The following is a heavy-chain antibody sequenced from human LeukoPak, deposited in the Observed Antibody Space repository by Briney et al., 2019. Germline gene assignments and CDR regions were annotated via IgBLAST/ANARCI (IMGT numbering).Heavy chain of an antibody. Sequence: SETLSLTCTVSGYSISSGYYWGWSRQPPGKGLEWIGSIYHSGSTYYNPSLKSRVTISVDTSKNQFSLKLSSVTAADTAVYYCARRVLRNYYFDYWGLGTLVTVSS. CDR1: GYSISSGYY. CDR3: ARRVLRNYYFDY. D-gene: IGHD2/OR15-2a*01. CDR2: IYHSGST. J-gene: IGHJ4*02. V-gene: IGHV4-38-2*02.